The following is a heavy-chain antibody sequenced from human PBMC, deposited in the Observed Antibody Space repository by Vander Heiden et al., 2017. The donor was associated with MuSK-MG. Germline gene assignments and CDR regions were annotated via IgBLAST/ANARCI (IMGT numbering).Heavy chain of an antibody. J-gene: IGHJ6*02. V-gene: IGHV1-69*17. CDR3: ARGDHIVVVTAILGYYGMDV. Sequence: QVQLVQSGAEVKKPGSSVKVSCKASGGNFSSYAIRWVRQAPGQWLEWMVGIIPIFGIANYAQKFQGRVTITADKSTSTAYMELSSLRAEDTAVYYCARGDHIVVVTAILGYYGMDVWGQGTTVTVSS. CDR2: IIPIFGIA. D-gene: IGHD2-21*02. CDR1: GGNFSSYA.